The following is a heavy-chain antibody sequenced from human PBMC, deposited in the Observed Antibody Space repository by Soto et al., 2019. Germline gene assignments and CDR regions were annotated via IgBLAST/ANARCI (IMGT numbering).Heavy chain of an antibody. V-gene: IGHV3-23*01. D-gene: IGHD3-16*02. CDR2: ISGSGGST. Sequence: GGSLRLCCAASGVTFSSYAMSWVRQAPGKGLEWVSAISGSGGSTYYADSVKGRFTISRDNSKNTLYLQMNSLRAEDTAVYYCVAITFGGVIVRPYYFDYWGQGTLVTVSS. J-gene: IGHJ4*02. CDR1: GVTFSSYA. CDR3: VAITFGGVIVRPYYFDY.